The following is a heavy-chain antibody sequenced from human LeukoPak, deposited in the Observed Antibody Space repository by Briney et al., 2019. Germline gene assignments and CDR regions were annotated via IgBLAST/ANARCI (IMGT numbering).Heavy chain of an antibody. CDR2: IYYSGST. J-gene: IGHJ6*03. D-gene: IGHD6-13*01. CDR3: ARHVGYSSSWYPDYYYYYYMDV. Sequence: PPETLSLTCTVSGGSISSSSYYWGWIRQPPGKGLEWIGSIYYSGSTYYNPSLKSRVTISVDTSKNQFSLKLSSVTAADTAVYYCARHVGYSSSWYPDYYYYYYMDVWGKGTTVTVSS. V-gene: IGHV4-39*01. CDR1: GGSISSSSYY.